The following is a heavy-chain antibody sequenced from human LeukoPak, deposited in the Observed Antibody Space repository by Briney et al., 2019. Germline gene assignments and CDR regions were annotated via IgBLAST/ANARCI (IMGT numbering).Heavy chain of an antibody. J-gene: IGHJ4*02. V-gene: IGHV1-2*02. Sequence: ASVKVSCKASGYTFTGYYMHWVRQAPGQGLEWMGWINPNSGGTNYAQKFQGRVTMTRDTSISTAYMELSRLRSDDTAVYYCAGEMFYYDSSGPLDYWGQGTLVTVSS. CDR2: INPNSGGT. CDR3: AGEMFYYDSSGPLDY. D-gene: IGHD3-22*01. CDR1: GYTFTGYY.